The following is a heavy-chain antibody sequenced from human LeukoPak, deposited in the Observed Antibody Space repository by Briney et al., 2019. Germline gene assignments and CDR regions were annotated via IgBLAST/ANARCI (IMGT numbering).Heavy chain of an antibody. V-gene: IGHV4-38-2*02. CDR2: IYHSGST. CDR1: GYSISSGYY. Sequence: SETLSLTCTVSGYSISSGYYWGWIRQPPGKGLEWIGSIYHSGSTYYNPSLKSRVTISVDTSKNQFSLKLSSVTAADTAVYYCATEGPIAARPGAFDIWGQGTMVTVSS. CDR3: ATEGPIAARPGAFDI. D-gene: IGHD6-6*01. J-gene: IGHJ3*02.